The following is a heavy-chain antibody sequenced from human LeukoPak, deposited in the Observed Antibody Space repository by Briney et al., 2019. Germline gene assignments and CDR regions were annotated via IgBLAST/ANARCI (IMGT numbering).Heavy chain of an antibody. Sequence: PGGSLRLSCAASGFTLRNYGMHWVRQAPGKGLEWVAVISYDGSHQYYTDSVKGRFTISRDSSKNTLYLQMNSLGAEDTAVYYCARDRGYSSFDYWGQGTLVTVSS. J-gene: IGHJ4*02. D-gene: IGHD4-23*01. CDR3: ARDRGYSSFDY. CDR1: GFTLRNYG. CDR2: ISYDGSHQ. V-gene: IGHV3-30*03.